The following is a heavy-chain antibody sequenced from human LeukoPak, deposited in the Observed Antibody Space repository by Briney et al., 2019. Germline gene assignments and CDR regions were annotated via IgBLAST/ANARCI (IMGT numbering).Heavy chain of an antibody. V-gene: IGHV3-74*01. CDR3: ARERKGYCSGGSCSSGDYYFDY. CDR1: GFTFSSYW. CDR2: INSDGSST. J-gene: IGHJ4*02. Sequence: GGSLRLSCAASGFTFSSYWMHWVRQAPGKGLVWVSRINSDGSSTSYADSVKGRFTIPRDNAKNTLYLQMNSLRAEDTAVYYCARERKGYCSGGSCSSGDYYFDYWGQGTLVTVSS. D-gene: IGHD2-15*01.